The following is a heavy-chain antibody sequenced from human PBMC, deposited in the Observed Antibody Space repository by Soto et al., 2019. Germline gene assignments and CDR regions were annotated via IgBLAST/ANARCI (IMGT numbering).Heavy chain of an antibody. CDR2: ISNAGSGNT. Sequence: ASVKVSCKTSGYPFPSFEVHWIRQAPGQRPEWMGGISNAGSGNTKYSQKCQDRLTITGDKRATTVYMALSSLTSEDTATYYCARESNHYQDFFQNWGQGTQVTVSS. D-gene: IGHD2-2*01. CDR3: ARESNHYQDFFQN. J-gene: IGHJ4*02. V-gene: IGHV1-3*01. CDR1: GYPFPSFE.